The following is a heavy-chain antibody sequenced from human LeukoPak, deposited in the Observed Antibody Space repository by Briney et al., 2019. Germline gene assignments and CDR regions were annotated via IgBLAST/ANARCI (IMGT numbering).Heavy chain of an antibody. J-gene: IGHJ4*02. V-gene: IGHV3-23*01. CDR1: GFTFSSYA. CDR2: ISASGDST. CDR3: AKEGEQRTSSSWYGIDY. Sequence: GRSLRLSCAASGFTFSSYAMSWVRQAPGEGLEWVSAISASGDSTYYAGSVKGRFTISRDNSKTTLYLQMNGLGVEDTALYYCAKEGEQRTSSSWYGIDYWGQGTLVTVSS. D-gene: IGHD6-13*01.